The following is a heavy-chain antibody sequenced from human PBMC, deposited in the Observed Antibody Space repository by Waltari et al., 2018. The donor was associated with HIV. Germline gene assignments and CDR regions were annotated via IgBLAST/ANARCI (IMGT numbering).Heavy chain of an antibody. CDR3: ASASRDTAMGAFDI. D-gene: IGHD5-18*01. CDR1: GGTFSNSA. Sequence: QVQPVQSGAEVKKPGSSVKVPCKASGGTFSNSAINWVRQAPGQGLEWMGGIIPIFGSPNYAQKFQGRVTITADESTSTVYMKLSSLRSEDTAVYYCASASRDTAMGAFDIWGQGTMVTVSS. V-gene: IGHV1-69*01. CDR2: IIPIFGSP. J-gene: IGHJ3*02.